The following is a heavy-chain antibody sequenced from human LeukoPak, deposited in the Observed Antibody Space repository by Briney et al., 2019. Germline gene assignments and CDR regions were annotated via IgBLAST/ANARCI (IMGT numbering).Heavy chain of an antibody. CDR2: IKSKSYGGTT. J-gene: IGHJ4*02. CDR3: STAGNSH. CDR1: GFSFSNYE. V-gene: IGHV3-15*01. D-gene: IGHD1-14*01. Sequence: GGSLRLSCAASGFSFSNYEMNWVRQAPGKGLEWVGLIKSKSYGGTTDYAAPVKGRFTISRDDSNNTLYLQVNSLKTEDTAMYYCSTAGNSHWGQGTLVTVSS.